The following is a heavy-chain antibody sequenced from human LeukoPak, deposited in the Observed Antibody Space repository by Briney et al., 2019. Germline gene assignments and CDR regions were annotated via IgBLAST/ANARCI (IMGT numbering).Heavy chain of an antibody. CDR2: IVVGGGNT. D-gene: IGHD3-10*01. CDR1: GFTFTSSA. CDR3: ARDLTLYYGSGSYDY. J-gene: IGHJ4*02. Sequence: SVKVSCKASGFTFTSSAMQWVRQARGQRLEWIGWIVVGGGNTNYAQKFQERVTITRDMSTSTAYMELSSLRSEDTAVYYCARDLTLYYGSGSYDYWGQGTLVTVSS. V-gene: IGHV1-58*02.